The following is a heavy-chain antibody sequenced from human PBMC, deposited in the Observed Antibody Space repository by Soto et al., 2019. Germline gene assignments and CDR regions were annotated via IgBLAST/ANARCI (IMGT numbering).Heavy chain of an antibody. CDR3: ARLVNYYFCMDV. V-gene: IGHV5-51*01. Sequence: PGESLKISCKASDTTHWIGWVRQKPGKGLEWMGIIYPGDSDTKYSPSFQGQVTLSVDKSISTAYLHWSSLKASHTATYYCARLVNYYFCMDVWGRGTTVTVSS. J-gene: IGHJ6*02. CDR1: DTTHW. CDR2: IYPGDSDT.